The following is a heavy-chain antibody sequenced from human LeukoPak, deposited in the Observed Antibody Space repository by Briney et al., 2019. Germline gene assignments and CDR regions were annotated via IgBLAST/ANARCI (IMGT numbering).Heavy chain of an antibody. CDR1: GFTVSSNY. Sequence: GGSLRLSCAASGFTVSSNYMSWVRQAPGKGLEWVSVIYSGGSTYYADSVKGRFTISRDNSKNTLYLQMNSLRAEDTAVYYCARDHYDINYYYGMDVWGQGTTVTVSS. J-gene: IGHJ6*02. V-gene: IGHV3-66*01. CDR3: ARDHYDINYYYGMDV. D-gene: IGHD3-9*01. CDR2: IYSGGST.